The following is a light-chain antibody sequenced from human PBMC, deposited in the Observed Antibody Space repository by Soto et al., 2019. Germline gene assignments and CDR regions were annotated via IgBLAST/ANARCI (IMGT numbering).Light chain of an antibody. Sequence: DIQMTQSPSTLSAPVGDRVAITCRASQSVSGWLAWYQQKPGKVPKLLIYQASTLEDGVPSRFSGSGSGTEFTLTISSLQPDDSATYYCQHYNDYSYTFGPGTNLEIK. V-gene: IGKV1-5*03. CDR3: QHYNDYSYT. CDR1: QSVSGW. CDR2: QAS. J-gene: IGKJ2*01.